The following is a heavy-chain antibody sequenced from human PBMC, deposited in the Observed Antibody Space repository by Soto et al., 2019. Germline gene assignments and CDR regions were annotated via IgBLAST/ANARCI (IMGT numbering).Heavy chain of an antibody. CDR3: ARGHFQFTSSSKPHYFDY. CDR1: GYAFTTYY. V-gene: IGHV1-46*01. CDR2: INPSGGTA. J-gene: IGHJ4*02. Sequence: QVQLVQSGAEVKKPGASVKISCKASGYAFTTYYLHWMRQAPGQGPEWMGIINPSGGTARYAQSFQGRVIMTWDTATGTVYMELSSLRSEDTSVYYCARGHFQFTSSSKPHYFDYWGQGTLVTVSS. D-gene: IGHD6-6*01.